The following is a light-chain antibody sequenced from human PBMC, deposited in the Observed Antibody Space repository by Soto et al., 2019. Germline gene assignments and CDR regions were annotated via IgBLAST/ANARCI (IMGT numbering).Light chain of an antibody. V-gene: IGLV2-14*01. J-gene: IGLJ2*01. CDR2: EVS. CDR1: SSDVGGHNS. CDR3: SAYTGSSTL. Sequence: QSALAQPASVSGSPGQSITISCTGTSSDVGGHNSVSWYQQHPGKAPKLLLYEVSYRPSGVSDRFSGSKSGNTASLTVSGLQSEDAADYYCSAYTGSSTLFGGGTQLTVL.